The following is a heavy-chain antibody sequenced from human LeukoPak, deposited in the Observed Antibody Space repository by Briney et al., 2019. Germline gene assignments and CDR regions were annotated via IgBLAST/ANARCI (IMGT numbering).Heavy chain of an antibody. CDR1: GFTFSSYG. CDR3: AKYLPNYDYVWGSYRYWGFDY. V-gene: IGHV3-30*02. D-gene: IGHD3-16*02. Sequence: TGGSLRLSCAASGFTFSSYGMHWVRQAPGKGLEWVAFIRYDGSNKYYADSVKGRFTISRDNSKNTLYLQMNSLRAEDTAVYYCAKYLPNYDYVWGSYRYWGFDYWGQGTLVTVSS. J-gene: IGHJ4*02. CDR2: IRYDGSNK.